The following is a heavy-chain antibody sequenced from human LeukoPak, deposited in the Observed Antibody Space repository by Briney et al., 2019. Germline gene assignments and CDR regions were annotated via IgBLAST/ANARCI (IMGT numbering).Heavy chain of an antibody. J-gene: IGHJ6*03. CDR1: VYTFTGYY. CDR2: INPNSGGT. D-gene: IGHD3-22*01. Sequence: GSSVKVSCKASVYTFTGYYMHWVRQAPGQGLEWMGWINPNSGGTNYAQKFQGRVTMTRDTYIRTAYMELSRLRSEDTAVYYCGRDRVYDSRGYAYYYMDVWGKGTTVTISS. V-gene: IGHV1-2*02. CDR3: GRDRVYDSRGYAYYYMDV.